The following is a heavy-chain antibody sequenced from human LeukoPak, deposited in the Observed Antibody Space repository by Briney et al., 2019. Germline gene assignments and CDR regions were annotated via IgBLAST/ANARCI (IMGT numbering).Heavy chain of an antibody. V-gene: IGHV4-61*01. CDR2: IYNGGST. J-gene: IGHJ5*02. CDR3: ARVGYCSGATCSPWFDP. D-gene: IGHD2-15*01. CDR1: GGSISSSSYY. Sequence: PSETLSLTCTVSGGSISSSSYYWSWLRQPPGKGPEWFGYIYNGGSTNSNPSLKSRVTILVDTSKNQFSLKVSSVTAADTAVYYCARVGYCSGATCSPWFDPWGQGTLVTVSS.